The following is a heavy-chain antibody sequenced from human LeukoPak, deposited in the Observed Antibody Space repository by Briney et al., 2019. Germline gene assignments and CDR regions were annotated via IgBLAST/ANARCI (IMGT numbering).Heavy chain of an antibody. CDR3: ARSHYYDSSGYDY. CDR2: ISSSGSTI. V-gene: IGHV3-48*03. CDR1: GFTFSNYW. J-gene: IGHJ4*02. D-gene: IGHD3-22*01. Sequence: GGSLRLSCAASGFTFSNYWMHWVRQAPGKGLEWVSYISSSGSTIYYADSVKGRFTISRDNAKNSLYLQMNSLRAEDTAVYYCARSHYYDSSGYDYWGQGTLVTVSS.